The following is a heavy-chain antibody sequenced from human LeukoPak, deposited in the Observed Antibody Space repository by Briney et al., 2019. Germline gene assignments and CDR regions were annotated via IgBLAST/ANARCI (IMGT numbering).Heavy chain of an antibody. CDR3: ARGGRIAVAGPNY. CDR1: GFTFSSYS. J-gene: IGHJ4*02. Sequence: GGSLRLSCAASGFTFSSYSMNWVRQAPGKGLEWVSYISSSSSTIYYEDSVKGRFTISRDNAKNSLYLQMNSLRAEDTAVYYCARGGRIAVAGPNYWGQGTLVTVSS. V-gene: IGHV3-48*01. CDR2: ISSSSSTI. D-gene: IGHD6-19*01.